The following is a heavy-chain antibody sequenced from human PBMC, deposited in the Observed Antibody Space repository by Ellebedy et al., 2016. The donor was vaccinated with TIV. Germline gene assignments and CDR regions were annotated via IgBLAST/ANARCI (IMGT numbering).Heavy chain of an antibody. CDR3: AKVPVGFCNRPFCFYLDD. CDR2: ISYDANNK. Sequence: GESLKISCAASGFTFSSSVIHWVRQTPGKGLERVALISYDANNKYYEDSVKGRFTISRDNSKNRLYLQMNTLRPEDTAVYYCAKVPVGFCNRPFCFYLDDWGQGTLVSVSS. J-gene: IGHJ4*02. V-gene: IGHV3-30*18. D-gene: IGHD2-2*03. CDR1: GFTFSSSV.